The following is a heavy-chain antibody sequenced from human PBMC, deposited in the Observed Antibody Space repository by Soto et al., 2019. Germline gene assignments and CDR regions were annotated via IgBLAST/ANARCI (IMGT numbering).Heavy chain of an antibody. CDR1: GYTFTSYG. J-gene: IGHJ3*02. V-gene: IGHV1-18*01. Sequence: GASVKVSCKASGYTFTSYGISWVRQAPGQGLEWMGWISAYNGNTNYAQKLQGRVTMTTDTSTSTAYMELRSLRSDDTAVYYCARDFGLFFYDSSGYSQAFDIWGQGTMVTVSS. CDR2: ISAYNGNT. D-gene: IGHD3-22*01. CDR3: ARDFGLFFYDSSGYSQAFDI.